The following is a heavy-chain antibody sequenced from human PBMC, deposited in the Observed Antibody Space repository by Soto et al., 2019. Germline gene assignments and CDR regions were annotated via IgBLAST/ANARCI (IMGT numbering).Heavy chain of an antibody. Sequence: QVQLQESGPGLVKPSQTLSLTCTVSGGSISSGGYYWSWIRQHPGKGLEWIGYIYYSGSTYYNPSLKRPVTISVDTSKNQFSLKLSSVTAADTAVYYCARDCVGEFYYGMDVWGQGTTVTVSS. CDR2: IYYSGST. V-gene: IGHV4-31*01. D-gene: IGHD3-10*01. CDR3: ARDCVGEFYYGMDV. CDR1: GGSISSGGYY. J-gene: IGHJ6*02.